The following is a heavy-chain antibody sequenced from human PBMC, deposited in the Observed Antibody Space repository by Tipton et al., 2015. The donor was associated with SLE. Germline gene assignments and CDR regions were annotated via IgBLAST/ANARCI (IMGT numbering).Heavy chain of an antibody. CDR2: TYYGATN. J-gene: IGHJ5*02. V-gene: IGHV4-31*01. CDR1: GGSISTGRYY. CDR3: ARVVVYYDTSGYYEVGKNWFDP. Sequence: TLSITRTVSGGSISTGRYYWSWTRQNPGKGLVWLGHTYYGATNYYNPSLKSQITMSGDTSKNQFSLKLSSVTAADTAVYYCARVVVYYDTSGYYEVGKNWFDPWGQGTLVIVSS. D-gene: IGHD3-22*01.